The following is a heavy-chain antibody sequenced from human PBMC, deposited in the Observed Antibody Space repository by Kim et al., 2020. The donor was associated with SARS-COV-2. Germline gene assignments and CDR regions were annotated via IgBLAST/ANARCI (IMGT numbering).Heavy chain of an antibody. Sequence: LKCRVTISVDPSKNQFSLKLSSVTAADTAVYYCARGRITIFGVVTEFDYWGQGTLVTVSS. V-gene: IGHV4-31*02. CDR3: ARGRITIFGVVTEFDY. J-gene: IGHJ4*02. D-gene: IGHD3-3*01.